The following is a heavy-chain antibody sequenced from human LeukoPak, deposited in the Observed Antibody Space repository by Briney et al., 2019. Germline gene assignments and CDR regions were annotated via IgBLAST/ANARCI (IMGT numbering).Heavy chain of an antibody. D-gene: IGHD3-10*01. CDR3: ARESYVSDYFDY. CDR2: IDSDGSST. CDR1: GFTFSSYW. V-gene: IGHV3-74*01. Sequence: PGGSLRLSCAASGFTFSSYWMHWVRQAPGKGLVWVSRIDSDGSSTTYADSVKGRFTISRDNAKNTLYLKMNSLRAEDTAVYYCARESYVSDYFDYWGQGTLVTVSS. J-gene: IGHJ4*02.